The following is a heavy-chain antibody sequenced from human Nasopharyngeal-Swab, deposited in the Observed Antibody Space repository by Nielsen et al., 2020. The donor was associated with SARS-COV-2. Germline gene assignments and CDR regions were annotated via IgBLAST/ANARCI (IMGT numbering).Heavy chain of an antibody. Sequence: ASVKVSCKASGYTFTGYYVHWVRQAPGQGLEWMGMISPSGGSAFYAQKFQGRVTMTRDMSTSTVYMDLSSLRSDDTAVYYCARNYYYGMDVWGQGTTVTVSS. CDR3: ARNYYYGMDV. J-gene: IGHJ6*02. CDR2: ISPSGGSA. CDR1: GYTFTGYY. V-gene: IGHV1-46*01.